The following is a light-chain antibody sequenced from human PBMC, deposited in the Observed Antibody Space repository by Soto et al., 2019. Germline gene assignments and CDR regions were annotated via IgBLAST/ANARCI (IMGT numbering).Light chain of an antibody. J-gene: IGKJ2*01. V-gene: IGKV3-20*01. CDR2: GAS. CDR1: QSVSNNY. Sequence: EIVLTQSPGILSLSPGERATLSCRASQSVSNNYVAWYQQKPGQAPRLLIHGASSRATGIPDRFSGSGSGTDFSLTINRLEPEDFALYSCQQYGSSPRTFGQGTKLEIK. CDR3: QQYGSSPRT.